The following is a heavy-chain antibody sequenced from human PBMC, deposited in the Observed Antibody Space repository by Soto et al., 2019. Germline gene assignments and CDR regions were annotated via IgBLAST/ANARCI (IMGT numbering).Heavy chain of an antibody. V-gene: IGHV4-59*01. CDR2: MYLSGST. D-gene: IGHD6-19*01. Sequence: QVQLQESGPGLVKPSETLSLTCTVSGDSISGSSWSWIRQPPGKGLEWIAYMYLSGSTNYNPSLKMRXTXSVDTSKNQFSLKLSSVTAADTAVYYCARGSGWYFHWGQGTLVTVSS. CDR1: GDSISGSS. J-gene: IGHJ4*02. CDR3: ARGSGWYFH.